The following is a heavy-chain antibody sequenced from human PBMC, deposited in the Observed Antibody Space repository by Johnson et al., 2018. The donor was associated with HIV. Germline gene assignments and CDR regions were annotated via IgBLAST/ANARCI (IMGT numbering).Heavy chain of an antibody. CDR2: INWNGGRT. Sequence: VQLVESGGGVVRPGGSLRLSCAASGFTFDDHGMSWVRQGSGKGLEWVSGINWNGGRTGYADSVKGRFTISRDNAKKSLYLQMKSLRADDTAVYYCVRDDYAFDIWGQGTMVTVSS. D-gene: IGHD2-21*02. CDR1: GFTFDDHG. J-gene: IGHJ3*02. V-gene: IGHV3-20*04. CDR3: VRDDYAFDI.